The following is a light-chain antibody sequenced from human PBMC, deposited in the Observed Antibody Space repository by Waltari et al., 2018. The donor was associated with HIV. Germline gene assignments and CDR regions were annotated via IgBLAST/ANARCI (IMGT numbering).Light chain of an antibody. Sequence: QSVVTQPPSASATPGQRVTISCSGDTANIGSHTVDWYQHLPGTAPKLLIYSDNQRPSGVPDRFSASKSGTSASLAISDLQSADEAIYYCASGDGSLNGWVFGGGTFLTVL. CDR2: SDN. J-gene: IGLJ3*02. CDR1: TANIGSHT. CDR3: ASGDGSLNGWV. V-gene: IGLV1-44*01.